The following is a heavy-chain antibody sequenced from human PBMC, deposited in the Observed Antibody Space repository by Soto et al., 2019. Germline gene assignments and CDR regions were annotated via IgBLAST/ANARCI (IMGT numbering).Heavy chain of an antibody. CDR1: GGTFSSYA. CDR2: IIPFFGTA. V-gene: IGHV1-69*05. D-gene: IGHD3-22*01. J-gene: IGHJ2*01. CDR3: ARTTLYYDSSGPSAYWYFDL. Sequence: QVQLVQSGAEVKKPGSSVKVSCKASGGTFSSYAISWVRQAPGQGLEWMGGIIPFFGTANYAQKFQGRVTITPDESTSTAHMGLRSLRSEDTAVYYCARTTLYYDSSGPSAYWYFDLWGRGTLVIVCS.